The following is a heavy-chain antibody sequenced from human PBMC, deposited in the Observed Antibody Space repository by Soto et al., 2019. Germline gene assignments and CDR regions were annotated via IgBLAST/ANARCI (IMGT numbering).Heavy chain of an antibody. Sequence: SETLSLTCTVSGAPVSSETHFWTWIRQPPGKGLEWIGYIYYSGSTYYNPSLKSRVTISVDTSKNQFSLKLSSVTAADTAVYYCAREDYYDSSGYYYWGQGTLVTVSS. D-gene: IGHD3-22*01. V-gene: IGHV4-31*03. CDR1: GAPVSSETHF. CDR3: AREDYYDSSGYYY. CDR2: IYYSGST. J-gene: IGHJ4*02.